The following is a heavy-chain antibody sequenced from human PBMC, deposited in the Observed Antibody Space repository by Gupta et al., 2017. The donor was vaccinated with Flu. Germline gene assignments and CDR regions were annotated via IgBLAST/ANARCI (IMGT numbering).Heavy chain of an antibody. CDR2: NKPDGKSK. Sequence: SSYLEWVRQAPGEGLVGGSPNKPDGKSKTDAESGKGRFTLPRDHGKNTLYLQMNSLGDDDTAVYYCATVTSGCWGQGTLVTVSS. CDR3: ATVTSGC. CDR1: SSY. V-gene: IGHV3-74*03. D-gene: IGHD4-17*01. J-gene: IGHJ4*02.